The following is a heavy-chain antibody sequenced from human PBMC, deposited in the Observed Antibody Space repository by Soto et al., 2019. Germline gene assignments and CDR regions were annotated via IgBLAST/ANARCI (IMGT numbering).Heavy chain of an antibody. Sequence: QVQLVQSGAEVKKPGTSVKVSCKASGYIFSNYYMHWVRQAPGQGLEWMGVFNPSGDATHYAQSFKGRVSVTRDTSTSTVYMELSTLTSEDKAVYYCARRGMSKIGFDTWGQGTVVTVSS. CDR3: ARRGMSKIGFDT. V-gene: IGHV1-46*01. CDR2: FNPSGDAT. D-gene: IGHD3-10*01. J-gene: IGHJ3*02. CDR1: GYIFSNYY.